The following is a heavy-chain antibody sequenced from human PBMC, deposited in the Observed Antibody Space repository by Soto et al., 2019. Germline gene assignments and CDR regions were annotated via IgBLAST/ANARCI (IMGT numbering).Heavy chain of an antibody. CDR2: IRGSDGNT. CDR1: GFTFSNYP. J-gene: IGHJ4*02. D-gene: IGHD6-13*01. Sequence: EVQLLESGGGLEQPGGSLSLSWPPLGFTFSNYPVPWVRQVPGKGLEWVSTIRGSDGNTYYADSVKGRFTISRDNSKNTLYLQMNSLRAEDTAVYYCAKDQGSSWYEIDYWGQGTLVTVSS. CDR3: AKDQGSSWYEIDY. V-gene: IGHV3-23*01.